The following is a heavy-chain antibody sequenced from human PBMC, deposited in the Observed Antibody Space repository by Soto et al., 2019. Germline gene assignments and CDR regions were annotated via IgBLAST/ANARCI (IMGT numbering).Heavy chain of an antibody. CDR3: ASHFTGVLVLGTSPPGGDNFGWDV. V-gene: IGHV1-69*02. D-gene: IGHD2-8*02. CDR2: IIPIVDIP. Sequence: QVQLVKSGAEVKKPGSSVKVSCKASGGTFSRYTFTWVRQAPGQGLEWMGRIIPIVDIPNYAQKFQGRFTITADKSTSAAYMELSRLTSNDTAVYYCASHFTGVLVLGTSPPGGDNFGWDVWGQGTTVSVS. CDR1: GGTFSRYT. J-gene: IGHJ6*02.